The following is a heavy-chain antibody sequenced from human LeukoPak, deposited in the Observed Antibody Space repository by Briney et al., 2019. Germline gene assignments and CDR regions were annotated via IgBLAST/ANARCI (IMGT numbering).Heavy chain of an antibody. D-gene: IGHD1-26*01. Sequence: SETLSLTCTVSGGSISSYFWSWIRQPPGKGLEWIGYIYNSGSTNYNASLKSRVTISVDTSKNQFSLKLTSVIAADTAVYYCVRRIVGTTTRGYFDYWGPGTLVTVSS. J-gene: IGHJ4*02. V-gene: IGHV4-59*08. CDR1: GGSISSYF. CDR2: IYNSGST. CDR3: VRRIVGTTTRGYFDY.